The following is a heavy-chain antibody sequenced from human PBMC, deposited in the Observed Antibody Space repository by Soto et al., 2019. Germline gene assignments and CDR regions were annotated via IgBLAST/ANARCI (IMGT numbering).Heavy chain of an antibody. CDR1: GGSMRNYF. J-gene: IGHJ4*02. CDR3: AAGEASSRNLAPYYLDF. D-gene: IGHD6-13*01. Sequence: SETLSLTCTVSGGSMRNYFWTWIRQPPGKGLEWIGYIHYNGTTSFFPSYNPSLRSRVTISEDTSKNQFSLKLLSVTTADTAVYFCAAGEASSRNLAPYYLDFWGQGTLVTVSS. V-gene: IGHV4-59*01. CDR2: IHYNGTT.